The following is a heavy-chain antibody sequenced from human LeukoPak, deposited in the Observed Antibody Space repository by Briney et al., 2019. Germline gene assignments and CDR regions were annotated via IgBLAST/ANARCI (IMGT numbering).Heavy chain of an antibody. CDR2: ISTNDGSV. D-gene: IGHD3-10*01. J-gene: IGHJ4*02. Sequence: ASVKVSCKASGYIFFNYGLSWVRLAPGQGLEWMGRISTNDGSVQRSRKFQDRVTMTTDTSTNTAYLELKSLRFDDTAMYYCARDGPLSGFYYWGQGTPVSVSS. V-gene: IGHV1-18*01. CDR3: ARDGPLSGFYY. CDR1: GYIFFNYG.